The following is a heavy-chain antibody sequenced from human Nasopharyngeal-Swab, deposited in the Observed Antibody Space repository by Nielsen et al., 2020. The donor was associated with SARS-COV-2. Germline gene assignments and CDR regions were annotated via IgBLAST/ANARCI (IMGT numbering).Heavy chain of an antibody. D-gene: IGHD5-18*01. J-gene: IGHJ6*03. CDR2: IWYDGSNK. CDR3: ARAEGYSYGPLIYYYYMDV. V-gene: IGHV3-33*01. Sequence: WIRQPPGKGLEWVAVIWYDGSNKYYADSVKGRFTISRDNSKNTLYLQMNSLRAEDTAVYYCARAEGYSYGPLIYYYYMDVWGKWTTVTVSS.